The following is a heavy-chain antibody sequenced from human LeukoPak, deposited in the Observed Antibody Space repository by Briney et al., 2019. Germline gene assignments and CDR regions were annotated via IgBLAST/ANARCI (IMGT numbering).Heavy chain of an antibody. V-gene: IGHV3-30*02. CDR2: IRYDGSNK. CDR1: GSTFSTYG. D-gene: IGHD3-3*01. CDR3: AKDGGDHYDFWSGYFSLEY. Sequence: GGSLRLSCAASGSTFSTYGMHWVRHAPGKGLEGVAFIRYDGSNKYYGDSVKGRFTISRDNSKNTLYLQMNSLRAEDTALYYCAKDGGDHYDFWSGYFSLEYWGQGTLVTVSS. J-gene: IGHJ4*02.